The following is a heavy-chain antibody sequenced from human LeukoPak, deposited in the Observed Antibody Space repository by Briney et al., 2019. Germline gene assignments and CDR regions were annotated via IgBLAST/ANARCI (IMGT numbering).Heavy chain of an antibody. CDR2: INPNSGGT. D-gene: IGHD7-27*01. J-gene: IGHJ5*02. CDR3: ASTPGSRNWFDP. Sequence: ASVEVSCKASGYTFTGYYMHWVRQAPGQGLEWMGWINPNSGGTNYAQKFQGRVTMTRDTSISTAYMELSRLRSDDTAVYYCASTPGSRNWFDPWGQGTLVTVSS. V-gene: IGHV1-2*02. CDR1: GYTFTGYY.